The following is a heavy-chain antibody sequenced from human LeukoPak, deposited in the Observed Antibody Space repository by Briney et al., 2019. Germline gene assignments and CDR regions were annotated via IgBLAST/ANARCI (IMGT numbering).Heavy chain of an antibody. CDR3: ARWSDCGGDCHILDH. V-gene: IGHV4-39*07. D-gene: IGHD2-21*02. J-gene: IGHJ4*02. Sequence: SETLSLTCTVSGGSISSSSYYWGWIRQPPGKGLEWIGSIYYSGSTYYNSSLKSRVTISVDTSKNQFSLKLSSVTAADTAVYYCARWSDCGGDCHILDHWGQGILVTVAS. CDR1: GGSISSSSYY. CDR2: IYYSGST.